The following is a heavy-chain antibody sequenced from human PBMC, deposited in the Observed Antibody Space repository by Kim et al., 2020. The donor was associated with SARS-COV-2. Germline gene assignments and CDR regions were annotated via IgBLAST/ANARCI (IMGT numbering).Heavy chain of an antibody. CDR3: AREGDLTDSYYYNY. J-gene: IGHJ4*02. V-gene: IGHV3-23*01. Sequence: GGSLRLSCAASGFTFSSYAMSWVRQAPGKGLEWVSAISGSGGSTYYADSVKGRFTISRDNSKNTLYLQMNSLRAEDTAVYYCAREGDLTDSYYYNYWGQETLDTISS. D-gene: IGHD3-10*01. CDR1: GFTFSSYA. CDR2: ISGSGGST.